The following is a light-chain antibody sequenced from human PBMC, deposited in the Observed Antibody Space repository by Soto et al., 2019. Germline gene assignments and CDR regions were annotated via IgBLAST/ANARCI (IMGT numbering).Light chain of an antibody. V-gene: IGKV3-20*01. CDR2: GTS. Sequence: VMTQSPLSLPVTLGQPASISCRASQSISNNHLAWYQQKPGQAPRLLIHGTSNRATGIPDRFSGSGSGTDFTLTFSRLEPEDFAVYYCEYYGTSITFGGGTKVDIK. J-gene: IGKJ4*01. CDR3: EYYGTSIT. CDR1: QSISNNH.